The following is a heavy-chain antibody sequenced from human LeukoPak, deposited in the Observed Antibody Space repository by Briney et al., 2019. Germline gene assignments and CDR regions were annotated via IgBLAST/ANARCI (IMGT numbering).Heavy chain of an antibody. D-gene: IGHD1-26*01. CDR2: ISGSGDRT. J-gene: IGHJ4*02. CDR3: ARLEWGSYRAY. CDR1: GFIFSDYA. Sequence: GALRLSCTASGFIFSDYAMSRVRQARGKGLEWVSGISGSGDRTDYADSVKGRFTISRDNAKNSLYLQMNSLRAEDTAVYYCARLEWGSYRAYWGQGTLVTVSS. V-gene: IGHV3-23*01.